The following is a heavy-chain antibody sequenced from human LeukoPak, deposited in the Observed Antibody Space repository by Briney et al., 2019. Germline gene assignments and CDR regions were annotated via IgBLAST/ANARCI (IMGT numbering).Heavy chain of an antibody. CDR3: ARRLGYGDYGGFRFDP. V-gene: IGHV4-39*01. J-gene: IGHJ5*02. Sequence: SETLSLTCTVSGGSISSSSYYWGWIRQPPGKGLEWIGSIYYSGSTYYNPSLKSRVTISVDTSKNQFSLKLSSVTAADTAVYYCARRLGYGDYGGFRFDPWGQGTLVTVSS. D-gene: IGHD4-17*01. CDR1: GGSISSSSYY. CDR2: IYYSGST.